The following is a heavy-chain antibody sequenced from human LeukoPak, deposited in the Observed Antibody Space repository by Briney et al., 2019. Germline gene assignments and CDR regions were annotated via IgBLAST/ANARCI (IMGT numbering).Heavy chain of an antibody. J-gene: IGHJ4*02. CDR3: AKDDCSGGSCYSGEN. CDR2: ISGSGGST. Sequence: GGSLRLSCAASGFTFSSYSMNWVRQAPGKGLEWVSAISGSGGSTYYADSVKGRFTISRDNSKNTLYLQMNSLRAEDTAVYYCAKDDCSGGSCYSGENWGQGTLVTVSS. V-gene: IGHV3-23*01. CDR1: GFTFSSYS. D-gene: IGHD2-15*01.